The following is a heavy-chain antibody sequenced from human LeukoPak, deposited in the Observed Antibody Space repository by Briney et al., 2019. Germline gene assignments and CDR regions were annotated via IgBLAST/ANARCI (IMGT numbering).Heavy chain of an antibody. CDR2: IGDTGRAK. CDR3: AKKGIVVVPAAIRAEYFQH. D-gene: IGHD2-2*02. Sequence: GGSLRLSCVASGFTFSRHGMPWVRQAPGKGLEWVAVIGDTGRAKYYADSVEGRFTASRDNFKNTLDLQMNSLRAEDTAVYYCAKKGIVVVPAAIRAEYFQHWGQGTLVTVSS. V-gene: IGHV3-30*18. J-gene: IGHJ1*01. CDR1: GFTFSRHG.